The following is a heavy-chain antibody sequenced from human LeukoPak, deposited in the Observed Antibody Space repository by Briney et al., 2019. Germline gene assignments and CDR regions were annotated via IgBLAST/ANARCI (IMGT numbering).Heavy chain of an antibody. D-gene: IGHD3-22*01. CDR2: IYHSGST. V-gene: IGHV4-34*01. Sequence: SETLSLTCAVYGGSFSGYYWSWIRKPPGKGLEWIGSIYHSGSTYYNPSLKSRVTISVDTSKNQFSLKLSSVTAADTAVYYCASLPLYYDSSGYYSSYLGYWGQGTLVTVSS. CDR3: ASLPLYYDSSGYYSSYLGY. J-gene: IGHJ4*02. CDR1: GGSFSGYY.